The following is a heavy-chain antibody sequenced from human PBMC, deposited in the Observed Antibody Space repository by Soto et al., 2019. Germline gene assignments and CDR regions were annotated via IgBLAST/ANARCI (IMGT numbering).Heavy chain of an antibody. V-gene: IGHV3-23*01. Sequence: EVQLLDSGGGLVQPGGSLRLSWAASGFTFSNYAMTWVRQGPGKGLGWVSGISGRGGRSYYADSVKGRFTISRDNSKSTLYLQMNSLRAEDTAVYYCAKAYFVWSSEQPYYFDYWGQGTLVTVSS. CDR3: AKAYFVWSSEQPYYFDY. CDR1: GFTFSNYA. CDR2: ISGRGGRS. J-gene: IGHJ4*02. D-gene: IGHD3-16*01.